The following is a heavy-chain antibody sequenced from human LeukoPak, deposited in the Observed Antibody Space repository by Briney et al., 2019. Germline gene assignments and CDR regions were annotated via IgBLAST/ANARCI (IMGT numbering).Heavy chain of an antibody. Sequence: GGSLRLSCAASGFTFDDYAMHWVRQAPGKGLEWVSGISWNSGSIGYEDSVKGRFTISRDNAKNSLYLQMNSLRAEDTALYYCAKSRGADYYDSIGYWGQGTLVTVSS. CDR1: GFTFDDYA. J-gene: IGHJ4*02. CDR2: ISWNSGSI. D-gene: IGHD3-22*01. CDR3: AKSRGADYYDSIGY. V-gene: IGHV3-9*01.